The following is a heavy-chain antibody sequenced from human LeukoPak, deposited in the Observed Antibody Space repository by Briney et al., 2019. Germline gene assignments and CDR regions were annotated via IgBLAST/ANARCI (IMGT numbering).Heavy chain of an antibody. CDR2: IWYDGSNK. J-gene: IGHJ4*02. CDR1: GFTFSSYG. V-gene: IGHV3-33*06. CDR3: AKDRWRYCTNGVCRLVDY. D-gene: IGHD2-8*01. Sequence: PGGSLRLSCAASGFTFSSYGMHWVRQAPGKGLEWVAVIWYDGSNKYYADSVKGRFTISRDNSKNTLYLQMNSLRAEDTAVYYCAKDRWRYCTNGVCRLVDYWGQGTLATVSS.